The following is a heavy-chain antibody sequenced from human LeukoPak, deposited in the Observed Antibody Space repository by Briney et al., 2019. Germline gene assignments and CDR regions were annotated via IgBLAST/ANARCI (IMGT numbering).Heavy chain of an antibody. CDR1: GFTFSSYD. CDR3: ARWIQLWLKSFYYYMDV. V-gene: IGHV3-13*01. J-gene: IGHJ6*03. Sequence: PGGSLRLSCAASGFTFSSYDMHSVRRATGKGLEWVSAIGTAGDTYYPGSVKGRFTISRDNSKNTLYLQMNSLRAEDTAVYYCARWIQLWLKSFYYYMDVWGKGTTVTVSS. CDR2: IGTAGDT. D-gene: IGHD5-18*01.